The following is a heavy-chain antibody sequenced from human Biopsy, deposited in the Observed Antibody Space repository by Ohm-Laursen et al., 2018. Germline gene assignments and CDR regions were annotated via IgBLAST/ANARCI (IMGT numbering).Heavy chain of an antibody. CDR3: ARDYDTSGYYYVS. V-gene: IGHV4-39*01. CDR1: GGSISSNNYY. J-gene: IGHJ5*02. D-gene: IGHD3-22*01. CDR2: IFYRGST. Sequence: SETLSLTCTVSGGSISSNNYYWGWIRQPPGKGLEWIGSIFYRGSTHYKPSLKSRVNISVDTSKNQFSLKLNPVTAADTAVYYCARDYDTSGYYYVSWGQGTLVTVSS.